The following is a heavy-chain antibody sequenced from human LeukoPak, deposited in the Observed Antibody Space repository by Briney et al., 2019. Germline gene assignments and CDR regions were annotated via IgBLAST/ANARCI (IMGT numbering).Heavy chain of an antibody. Sequence: GGSLRLSCAASGFTFSSYVMHWVRQAPGKGLEWVAVIWYDGSNKYYADSVKDRLTISIDNSKNTMYLQMNSLRAEDTAVYYCARGSFGGYSYGYFDYWGQVTLVTVSS. CDR2: IWYDGSNK. CDR3: ARGSFGGYSYGYFDY. V-gene: IGHV3-33*01. J-gene: IGHJ4*02. D-gene: IGHD5-18*01. CDR1: GFTFSSYV.